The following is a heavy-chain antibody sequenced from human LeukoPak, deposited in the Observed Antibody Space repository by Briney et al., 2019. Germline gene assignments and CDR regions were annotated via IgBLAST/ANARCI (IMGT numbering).Heavy chain of an antibody. CDR3: ARTSGYYGSGRDAFDI. CDR1: GGTFSSYA. CDR2: IIPILGIA. D-gene: IGHD3-10*01. Sequence: SVKVSCKASGGTFSSYAISWVRQAPGQGLEWMGRIIPILGIANYAQKFQGRVTITADKSTSTAYMELSSLRSEDTAVYYCARTSGYYGSGRDAFDIWGQGTMVTVSS. J-gene: IGHJ3*02. V-gene: IGHV1-69*04.